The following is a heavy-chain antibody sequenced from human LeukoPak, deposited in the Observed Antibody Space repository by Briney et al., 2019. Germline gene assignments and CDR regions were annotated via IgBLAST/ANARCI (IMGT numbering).Heavy chain of an antibody. J-gene: IGHJ3*02. CDR1: GFTFSNAW. V-gene: IGHV3-15*01. D-gene: IGHD2-15*01. CDR2: IKSKTDGGTT. CDR3: TTVVVVVAATTENPESAAFDI. Sequence: GGSLRLSCAASGFTFSNAWMSWVRQAPGRGLEWVGRIKSKTDGGTTDYAAPVKGRFTISRDDSKNTLYLQMNSLKTEDTAVYYCTTVVVVVAATTENPESAAFDIWGQGTMVTVSS.